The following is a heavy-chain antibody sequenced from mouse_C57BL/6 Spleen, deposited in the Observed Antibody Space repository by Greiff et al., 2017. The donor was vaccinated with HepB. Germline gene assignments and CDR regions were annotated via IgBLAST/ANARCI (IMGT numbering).Heavy chain of an antibody. CDR2: IDPSDSET. CDR3: ARSYYSNRDAMDY. D-gene: IGHD2-5*01. Sequence: QVHVKQPGAELVRPGSSVKLSCKASGYTFTSYWMHWVKQRPIQGLEWIGNIDPSDSETHYNQKFKDKATLTVDKSSSTAYMQLSSLTSEDSAVYYCARSYYSNRDAMDYWGQGTSVTVSS. V-gene: IGHV1-52*01. CDR1: GYTFTSYW. J-gene: IGHJ4*01.